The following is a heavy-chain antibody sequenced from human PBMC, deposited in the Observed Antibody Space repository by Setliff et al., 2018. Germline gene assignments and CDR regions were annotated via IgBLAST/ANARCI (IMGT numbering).Heavy chain of an antibody. J-gene: IGHJ4*02. CDR1: GYTLTELS. CDR3: AAGVSWSGYWGGAYYFEY. V-gene: IGHV1-24*01. Sequence: ASVKVSCKVSGYTLTELSMHWVRQAPGKGLEWMGGFDPEDGETIYAQKFQGRVTMTEDTSTGTAYMELRSLRSEDTAVYYCAAGVSWSGYWGGAYYFEYWGQGTLVTVSS. CDR2: FDPEDGET. D-gene: IGHD3-3*01.